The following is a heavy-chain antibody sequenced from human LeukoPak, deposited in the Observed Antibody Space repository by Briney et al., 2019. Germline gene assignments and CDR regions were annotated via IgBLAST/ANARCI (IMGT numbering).Heavy chain of an antibody. CDR3: ARVSIYCSSTSCYEDAFDI. CDR1: GGSISSYY. D-gene: IGHD2-2*01. Sequence: SETLSLTCTVSGGSISSYYWSWIRQPPGKGREWIGYIYYSVSTNYNPSLKSRVTISVDTSKNQFSLKLSSVTAADTAVYYCARVSIYCSSTSCYEDAFDIWGQGTMVTVSS. CDR2: IYYSVST. V-gene: IGHV4-59*01. J-gene: IGHJ3*02.